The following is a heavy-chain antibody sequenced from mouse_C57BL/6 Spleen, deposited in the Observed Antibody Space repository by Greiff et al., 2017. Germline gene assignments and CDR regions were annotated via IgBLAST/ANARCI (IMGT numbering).Heavy chain of an antibody. V-gene: IGHV1-69*01. D-gene: IGHD1-1*02. J-gene: IGHJ4*01. CDR3: ARKSLWSYAMDY. Sequence: QVQLQQSGAELVMPGASVKLSCKASGYTFTSYWMHWVKQRPGQGLEWIGEIDPSDSYTNYNQKFKGKSTLTVDKSSSTAYMQLSSLTSEDSAVYYCARKSLWSYAMDYWGQGTPVTVSS. CDR1: GYTFTSYW. CDR2: IDPSDSYT.